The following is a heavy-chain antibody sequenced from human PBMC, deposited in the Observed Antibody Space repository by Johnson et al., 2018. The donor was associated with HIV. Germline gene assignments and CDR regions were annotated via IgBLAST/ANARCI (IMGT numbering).Heavy chain of an antibody. Sequence: QVQLVESGGGVVQPGRSLRLSCAASGFTLSSYPMHWVRQAPGKGLEWVAVISYDGGSKYYADSVKGRFTISRDNSKNTLYLQMNSLRAEDTAVYYCARFDSGWQWQGLDIWGQGTMVTVSS. CDR3: ARFDSGWQWQGLDI. J-gene: IGHJ3*02. CDR2: ISYDGGSK. D-gene: IGHD6-19*01. CDR1: GFTLSSYP. V-gene: IGHV3-30*04.